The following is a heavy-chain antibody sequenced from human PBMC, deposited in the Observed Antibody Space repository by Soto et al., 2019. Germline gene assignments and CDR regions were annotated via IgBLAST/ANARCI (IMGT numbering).Heavy chain of an antibody. CDR2: INHSGST. Sequence: SETLSLTCAVYGGSFSKYYWSWVRQPPGKGLEWIGEINHSGSTNYNPSLKSRVTISVDTSKNQFSLKLSSVTAADTAVYYCARDQRVVGRREKRYYGMDVWGQGTTVTVSS. V-gene: IGHV4-34*01. CDR1: GGSFSKYY. CDR3: ARDQRVVGRREKRYYGMDV. J-gene: IGHJ6*02. D-gene: IGHD2-15*01.